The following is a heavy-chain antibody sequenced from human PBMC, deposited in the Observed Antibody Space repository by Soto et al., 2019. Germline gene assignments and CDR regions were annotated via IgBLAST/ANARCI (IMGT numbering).Heavy chain of an antibody. J-gene: IGHJ3*02. CDR3: AVVPSDAFDI. D-gene: IGHD2-2*01. Sequence: GGSLRLSCAASGFTFSSYSMNWVRQAPGKGLEWVSSISSSSSYIYYADSVTGRFTISRDNAKNSLYLQMNSLRAEDTAVYYCAVVPSDAFDIWGQGTMVTVSS. CDR2: ISSSSSYI. V-gene: IGHV3-21*06. CDR1: GFTFSSYS.